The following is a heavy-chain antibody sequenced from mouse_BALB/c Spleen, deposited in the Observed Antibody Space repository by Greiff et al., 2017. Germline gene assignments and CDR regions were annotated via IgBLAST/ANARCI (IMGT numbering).Heavy chain of an antibody. J-gene: IGHJ2*01. CDR3: ARGDYVFDY. D-gene: IGHD1-1*01. CDR1: GYSITSGYY. Sequence: EVQRVESGPGLVKPSQSLSLTCSVTGYSITSGYYWNWIRQFPGNKLEWMGYISYDGSNNYNPSLKNRISITRDTSKNQFFLKLNSVTTEDTATYYCARGDYVFDYWGQGTTLTVSS. CDR2: ISYDGSN. V-gene: IGHV3-6*02.